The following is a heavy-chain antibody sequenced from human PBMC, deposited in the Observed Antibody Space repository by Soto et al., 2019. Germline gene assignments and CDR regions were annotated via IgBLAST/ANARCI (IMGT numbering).Heavy chain of an antibody. J-gene: IGHJ4*02. CDR3: ARLGYCTGTSCHTFDS. CDR1: GYSFTSYW. V-gene: IGHV5-10-1*01. Sequence: PGESLKISCQGSGYSFTSYWIGWVRQRPGKGLEWMGRINPSDSYTTYSPSFQGHVTISTDKSFSTAYLQWSGLKASDTAMYYCARLGYCTGTSCHTFDSWGQGTLVTVSS. CDR2: INPSDSYT. D-gene: IGHD2-2*02.